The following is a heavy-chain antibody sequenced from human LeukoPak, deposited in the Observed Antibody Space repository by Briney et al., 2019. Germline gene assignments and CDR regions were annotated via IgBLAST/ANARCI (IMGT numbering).Heavy chain of an antibody. CDR3: ARAGGYYSSGSYLGY. D-gene: IGHD3-10*01. V-gene: IGHV4-39*07. CDR1: GGSISSTSYY. J-gene: IGHJ4*02. CDR2: IYYTGTT. Sequence: SETLSLTCNVSGGSISSTSYYWGWIRQPPGKGLEWLGNIYYTGTTYYNPSLKSRVAISLDTSKSQFSLKLSSVTAADTAVYYCARAGGYYSSGSYLGYWGQGTLVTVSS.